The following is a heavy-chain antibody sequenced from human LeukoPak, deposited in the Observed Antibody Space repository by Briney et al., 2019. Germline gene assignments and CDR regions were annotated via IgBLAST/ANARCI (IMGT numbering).Heavy chain of an antibody. CDR2: IYPGDSDT. Sequence: GESLKISCQGSGYSFTSYWIGWVRQMPGKGLEWMGIIYPGDSDTRYSPSFQGQVTISADKSNSTAYLQWSSLKASDTAKYYCARLAYCGGDCYLYFDYWGQGTLVTVSS. CDR1: GYSFTSYW. D-gene: IGHD2-21*01. J-gene: IGHJ4*02. V-gene: IGHV5-51*01. CDR3: ARLAYCGGDCYLYFDY.